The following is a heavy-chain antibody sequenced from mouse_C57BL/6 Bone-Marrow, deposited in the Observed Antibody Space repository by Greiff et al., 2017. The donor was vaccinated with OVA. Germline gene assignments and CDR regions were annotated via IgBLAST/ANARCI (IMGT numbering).Heavy chain of an antibody. CDR2: IYPGGGYT. V-gene: IGHV1-63*01. Sequence: QVQLKESGAELVRPGTSVKMSCKASGYTFTNYWIGWAKQRPGHGLEWIGDIYPGGGYTNYNEKFKGKATLTADKSSSTAYMQLSSLTSEDSAVYYCAREGDSSGPPWGQGTLVTVSA. J-gene: IGHJ3*01. D-gene: IGHD3-2*02. CDR1: GYTFTNYW. CDR3: AREGDSSGPP.